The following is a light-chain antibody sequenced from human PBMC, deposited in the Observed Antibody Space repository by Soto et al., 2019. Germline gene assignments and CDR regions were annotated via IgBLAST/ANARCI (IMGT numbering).Light chain of an antibody. V-gene: IGKV1-5*01. J-gene: IGKJ2*01. CDR2: DAS. CDR3: QQYTSYSP. CDR1: QSISSW. Sequence: DIQMTQAPSTLSASVGDRDTITCRASQSISSWLAWYQQKPGKAPKLLIYDASSLESGVPSRFSGSGSGTEFTLTISSLQSVDFATYYCQQYTSYSPFGQEAKVAIK.